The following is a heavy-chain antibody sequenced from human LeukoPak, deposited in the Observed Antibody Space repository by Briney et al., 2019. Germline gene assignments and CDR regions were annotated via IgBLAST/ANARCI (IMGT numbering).Heavy chain of an antibody. J-gene: IGHJ4*02. CDR2: ISGSGGST. Sequence: PGGSLRLSCAASGFTFSSYAMSWVRQIPGKGLEWVSAISGSGGSTYYADSVKGRFTISRDNSKNTLYLQMNSLRAEDTAVYYCAKTLQWLVGGYYFDYWGQGTLVTVSS. V-gene: IGHV3-23*01. CDR1: GFTFSSYA. D-gene: IGHD6-19*01. CDR3: AKTLQWLVGGYYFDY.